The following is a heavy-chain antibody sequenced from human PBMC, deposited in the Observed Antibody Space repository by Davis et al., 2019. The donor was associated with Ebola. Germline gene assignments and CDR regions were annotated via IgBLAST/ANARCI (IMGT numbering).Heavy chain of an antibody. J-gene: IGHJ4*02. D-gene: IGHD6-19*01. CDR1: GGSFTDYY. CDR2: ITHSEST. CDR3: ARLSHLGGPSEADGFDF. V-gene: IGHV4-34*01. Sequence: SETLSLICAVYGGSFTDYYWSWIRQPPGKELEWIGEITHSESTNYNPSLKSRATLSVDTSKNQFSLNLTSVTAADTAVYYCARLSHLGGPSEADGFDFWGQGTLVTVSS.